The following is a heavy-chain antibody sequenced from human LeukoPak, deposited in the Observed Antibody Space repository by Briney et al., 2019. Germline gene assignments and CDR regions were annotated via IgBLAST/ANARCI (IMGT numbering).Heavy chain of an antibody. CDR1: GYSLSSGYY. D-gene: IGHD4-17*01. V-gene: IGHV4-38-2*01. J-gene: IGHJ4*02. Sequence: KTSETLSLTCALSGYSLSSGYYWGWIRPPPGKGLEWIGSIYHSGNTYYNPSLKSRVTISVGTSKNQFSLKLSSVTAADTAVYYCARGGSDRDIEHDYGDYEVEFYFDYWGQGTLVTVSS. CDR3: ARGGSDRDIEHDYGDYEVEFYFDY. CDR2: IYHSGNT.